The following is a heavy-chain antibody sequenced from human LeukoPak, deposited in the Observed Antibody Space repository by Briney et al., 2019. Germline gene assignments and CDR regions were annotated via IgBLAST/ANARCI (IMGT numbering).Heavy chain of an antibody. V-gene: IGHV3-7*03. D-gene: IGHD3-22*01. J-gene: IGHJ3*02. Sequence: PGGSLRLSCAASGFTFSSYWMNWARQAPGKGLEWVASINHNGNVNYYVDSVKGRFTISRDNAKNSLYLQMNSLRAEDTALYYCAKYDSSGQSPDDAFDIWGQGTMVTVSS. CDR2: INHNGNVN. CDR1: GFTFSSYW. CDR3: AKYDSSGQSPDDAFDI.